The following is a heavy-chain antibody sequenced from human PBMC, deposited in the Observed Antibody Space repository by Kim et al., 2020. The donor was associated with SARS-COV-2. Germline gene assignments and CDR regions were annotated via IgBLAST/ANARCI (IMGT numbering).Heavy chain of an antibody. D-gene: IGHD3-10*01. J-gene: IGHJ6*02. CDR2: INPSGGST. Sequence: ASVKVSCKASGYTFTSYYMHWVRQAPGQGLEWMGIINPSGGSTSYAQKFQGRVTMTRDTSTSTVYMELSSLRSEDTAVYYCARDSGDTYYYGSGSYYNGKYYYYGMDVWGQWTTVTVSS. V-gene: IGHV1-46*01. CDR1: GYTFTSYY. CDR3: ARDSGDTYYYGSGSYYNGKYYYYGMDV.